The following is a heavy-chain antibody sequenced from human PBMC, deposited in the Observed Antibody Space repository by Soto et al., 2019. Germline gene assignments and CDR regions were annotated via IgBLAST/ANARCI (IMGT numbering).Heavy chain of an antibody. CDR3: ARPPSNWDYFDY. Sequence: ASVKVSCKASGDALTGYYMHWVRQAPGQGLEWMGWINPNSGGTNYAQKFQGWVTMTRDTSISTAYMELSRLRSDDTAVYYCARPPSNWDYFDYWGQGTLVTVSS. D-gene: IGHD3-16*01. CDR1: GDALTGYY. V-gene: IGHV1-2*04. CDR2: INPNSGGT. J-gene: IGHJ4*02.